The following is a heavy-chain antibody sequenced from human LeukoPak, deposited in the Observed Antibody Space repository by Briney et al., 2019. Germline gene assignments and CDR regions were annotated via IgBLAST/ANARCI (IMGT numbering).Heavy chain of an antibody. J-gene: IGHJ3*02. Sequence: GGSLRLSCAASGFTFDDYAMHWVRQAPGKGLEWVSGISWNSGSIGYADSVKGRFTISRDNAKNSLYLQMNSLRAEDTALYYCAIIDAFDIWGQGTVVTVSS. V-gene: IGHV3-9*01. CDR2: ISWNSGSI. CDR1: GFTFDDYA. CDR3: AIIDAFDI.